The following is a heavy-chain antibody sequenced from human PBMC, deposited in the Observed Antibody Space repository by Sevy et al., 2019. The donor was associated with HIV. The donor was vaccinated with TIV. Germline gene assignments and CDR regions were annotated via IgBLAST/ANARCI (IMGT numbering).Heavy chain of an antibody. V-gene: IGHV3-23*01. CDR3: AREGCTQPHDY. CDR1: GFTFAKYS. Sequence: GESLKISCAASGFTFAKYSMSWVRQAPGKGLEWVSTFSFGCGRINHADSVKGRFTISRDDSKNTLFLQMNSLRAEDTATYFCAREGCTQPHDYWGQGTLVTVSS. D-gene: IGHD2-8*01. J-gene: IGHJ4*02. CDR2: FSFGCGRI.